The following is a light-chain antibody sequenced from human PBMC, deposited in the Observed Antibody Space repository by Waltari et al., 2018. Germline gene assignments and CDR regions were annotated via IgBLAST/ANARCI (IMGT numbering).Light chain of an antibody. J-gene: IGKJ4*01. Sequence: DIVMTQSPDFLAVSLGERATINCKSSQSVLYSANNKDYLAWYQQKQGQPPKLPIYWAAARESGVPDRFSGSGSRTDFTLTISSLQAEDVAVYYCQQYYGVPLTFGGGTKVEIK. CDR1: QSVLYSANNKDY. CDR3: QQYYGVPLT. CDR2: WAA. V-gene: IGKV4-1*01.